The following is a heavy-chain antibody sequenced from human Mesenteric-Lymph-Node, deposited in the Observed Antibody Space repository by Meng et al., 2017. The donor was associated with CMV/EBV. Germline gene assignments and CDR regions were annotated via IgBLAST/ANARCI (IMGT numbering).Heavy chain of an antibody. CDR2: IRFDGSDK. CDR3: TRNLYSSSPSFQH. D-gene: IGHD6-6*01. V-gene: IGHV3-30*02. Sequence: GESLKISCAASGFSFSSCAMHWVRQTPGKGLQWVAFIRFDGSDKNYVDSVQGRFTISRDNSKNMLYLQLTSLRADDTAVYYCTRNLYSSSPSFQHWGQGTLVTVSS. J-gene: IGHJ1*01. CDR1: GFSFSSCA.